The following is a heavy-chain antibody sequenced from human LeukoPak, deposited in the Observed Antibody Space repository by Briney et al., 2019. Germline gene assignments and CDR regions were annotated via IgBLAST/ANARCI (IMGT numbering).Heavy chain of an antibody. V-gene: IGHV4-59*08. J-gene: IGHJ5*02. CDR3: ARPLRIAVAGYLFDP. CDR2: IYYSGST. Sequence: ASETLSLTCTVSGGSISSYYWSWIRQPPGKGLEWIGYIYYSGSTYYNPSLKSRVTISVDTSKNQFSLKLSSVTAADTAVYYCARPLRIAVAGYLFDPWGQGTLVTVSS. CDR1: GGSISSYY. D-gene: IGHD6-19*01.